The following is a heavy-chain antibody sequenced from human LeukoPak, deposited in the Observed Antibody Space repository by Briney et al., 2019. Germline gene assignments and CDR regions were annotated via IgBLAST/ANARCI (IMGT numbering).Heavy chain of an antibody. CDR2: ISYDGSNK. J-gene: IGHJ6*02. V-gene: IGHV3-30-3*01. CDR1: GFTFSSYA. Sequence: GGSLRLSCAASGFTFSSYAMHWVRQAPGKGLEWVAVISYDGSNKYYADSVKGRFNISRDNSKNTLYLQMNSLRAEDTAVYYCARDYGDPEDYYGMDVWGQGTTVTVSS. CDR3: ARDYGDPEDYYGMDV. D-gene: IGHD4-17*01.